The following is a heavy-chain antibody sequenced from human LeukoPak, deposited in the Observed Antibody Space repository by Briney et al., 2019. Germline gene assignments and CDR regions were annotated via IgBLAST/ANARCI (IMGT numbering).Heavy chain of an antibody. V-gene: IGHV3-23*01. CDR3: ARALTSHYFYIMDI. D-gene: IGHD1-14*01. J-gene: IGHJ6*02. CDR2: ISFSGGST. Sequence: GSLRLSCAASEFTFSSYAMSWVRQAPGKGLDWVSTISFSGGSTYYADSVKGRFTISRDNSKNTLFLQMNSLRPEDTAVYYCARALTSHYFYIMDIWGQGTTVTVSS. CDR1: EFTFSSYA.